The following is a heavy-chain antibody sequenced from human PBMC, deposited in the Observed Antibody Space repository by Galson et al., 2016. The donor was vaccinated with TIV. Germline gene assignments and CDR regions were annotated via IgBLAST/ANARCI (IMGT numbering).Heavy chain of an antibody. CDR1: GYTFTSYY. CDR2: INPSGGST. Sequence: SVKVSCKASGYTFTSYYMHWVRQAPGQGLEWMGIINPSGGSTTYAQKFQGRVTMTRDMSTTTVHMELSSLRSEDTALYYCAKGAGRYSSSWYFDYWGQGTLVTVSS. J-gene: IGHJ4*02. D-gene: IGHD6-13*01. V-gene: IGHV1-46*01. CDR3: AKGAGRYSSSWYFDY.